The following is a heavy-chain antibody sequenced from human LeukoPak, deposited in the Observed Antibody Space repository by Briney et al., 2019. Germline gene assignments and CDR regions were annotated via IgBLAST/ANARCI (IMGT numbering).Heavy chain of an antibody. D-gene: IGHD1-26*01. CDR3: AKGLVRQVGASHFDF. J-gene: IGHJ4*02. CDR2: ISWNGGAL. Sequence: GRSLRLSCAASGFIFDDYAMHSVRQAPGKGPEWVSGISWNGGALAYADSVKGRCTISIDNPRNHLYLQLNLLRPEDTAYYYCAKGLVRQVGASHFDFWGQGTLVTVSS. V-gene: IGHV3-9*01. CDR1: GFIFDDYA.